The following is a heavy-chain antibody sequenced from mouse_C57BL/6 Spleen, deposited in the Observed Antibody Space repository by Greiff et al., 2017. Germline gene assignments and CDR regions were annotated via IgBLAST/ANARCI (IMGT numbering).Heavy chain of an antibody. J-gene: IGHJ2*01. V-gene: IGHV1-54*01. CDR1: GYAFTNYL. CDR3: ARQGSDGYYYFDY. D-gene: IGHD2-3*01. Sequence: QVQLQQSGAELVRPGTSVKVSCKASGYAFTNYLIEWVKQRPGQGLEWIGVINPGSGGSNYNEKFKGKATLTADKSSSTAYMQLSSLTSEDSAVYFCARQGSDGYYYFDYWGQGTTLTVSS. CDR2: INPGSGGS.